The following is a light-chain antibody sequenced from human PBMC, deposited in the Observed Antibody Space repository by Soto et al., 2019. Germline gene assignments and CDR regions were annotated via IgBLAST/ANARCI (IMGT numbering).Light chain of an antibody. CDR3: QQDNNWWT. V-gene: IGKV3-15*01. CDR2: GAS. CDR1: QSVSSS. Sequence: EIVMTQSPATLSVSPGERATLSCRASQSVSSSLAWYQQKPGQAPRLLISGASTRATGIPARFSGSGSGTEFTLTISSLQSEDFAVYYCQQDNNWWTFGQGTKVEIK. J-gene: IGKJ1*01.